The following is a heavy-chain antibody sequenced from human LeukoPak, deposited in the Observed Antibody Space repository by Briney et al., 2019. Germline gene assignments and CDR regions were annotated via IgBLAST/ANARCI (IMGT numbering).Heavy chain of an antibody. J-gene: IGHJ3*02. CDR1: GGSFSGYY. D-gene: IGHD2-2*01. CDR2: INHSGST. V-gene: IGHV4-34*01. Sequence: PSETLSLTCAVYGGSFSGYYWSWIRQPPGKGLEWTGEINHSGSTNYNPSLKSRVTISVDTSKNQFSLKLSSVTAADTAVYYCARDGCSSTSCYHLSAFDIWGQGTMVTVSS. CDR3: ARDGCSSTSCYHLSAFDI.